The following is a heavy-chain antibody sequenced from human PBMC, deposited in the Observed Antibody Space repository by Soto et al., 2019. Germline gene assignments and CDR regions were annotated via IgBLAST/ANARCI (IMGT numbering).Heavy chain of an antibody. V-gene: IGHV1-46*01. CDR2: INPSGGST. J-gene: IGHJ6*02. CDR3: ARGVSSIAARLDYYYGMDV. CDR1: GYTFTSYY. D-gene: IGHD6-6*01. Sequence: ASVKVSCKASGYTFTSYYMHWVRQAPGQGLEWMGIINPSGGSTSYAQKFQGRVTMTRDTSTSTVYMELSSLRSEDTAVYYCARGVSSIAARLDYYYGMDVWGQWTTVTVSS.